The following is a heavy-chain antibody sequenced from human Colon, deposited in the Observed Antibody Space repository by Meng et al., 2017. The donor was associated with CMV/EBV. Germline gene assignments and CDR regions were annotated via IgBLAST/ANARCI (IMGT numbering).Heavy chain of an antibody. J-gene: IGHJ6*02. CDR3: ARAYCSSPSCHMETQYFYYYSMDV. D-gene: IGHD2-2*02. CDR1: GYDFTNYG. V-gene: IGHV1-18*01. CDR2: IAPYNGIT. Sequence: ASVKVSCKASGYDFTNYGISWVRHAPGQGLEWMGWIAPYNGITNYAQKSQGRVTLTTDTSTSTAYVEVRSLRSDDTAVYYCARAYCSSPSCHMETQYFYYYSMDVWGQGTTVTVSS.